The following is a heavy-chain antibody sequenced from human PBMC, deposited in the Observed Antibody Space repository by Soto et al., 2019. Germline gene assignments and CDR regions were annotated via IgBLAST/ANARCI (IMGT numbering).Heavy chain of an antibody. D-gene: IGHD2-15*01. CDR3: ARVRGLYCSGGSCYSYYFDY. Sequence: ASVKVSCKASGYTFTGYYMHWVRQAPGQGLEWMGWINPNGGGTNYAQKFQGWVTMTRDTSISTAYMELSRLRSDDTAVYYCARVRGLYCSGGSCYSYYFDYWGQGTLVTVSS. CDR1: GYTFTGYY. V-gene: IGHV1-2*04. J-gene: IGHJ4*02. CDR2: INPNGGGT.